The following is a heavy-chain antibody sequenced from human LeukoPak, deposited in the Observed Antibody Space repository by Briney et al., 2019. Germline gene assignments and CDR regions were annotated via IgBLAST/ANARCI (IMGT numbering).Heavy chain of an antibody. CDR1: GFTFNNYA. J-gene: IGHJ4*02. D-gene: IGHD3-22*01. CDR2: ISGSGSST. V-gene: IGHV3-23*01. Sequence: GGSLRLSCAASGFTFNNYAVSWVRQAPGKGLEWVSSISGSGSSTWYADSVKGRFTISRDNSKNTLYLQMNGLRAEDTAVYYCAKGVRSGKYYYASSGYSFDSWGQGTLVTVSS. CDR3: AKGVRSGKYYYASSGYSFDS.